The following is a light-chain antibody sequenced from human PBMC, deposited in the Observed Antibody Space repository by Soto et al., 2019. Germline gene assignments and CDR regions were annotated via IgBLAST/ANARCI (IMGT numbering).Light chain of an antibody. CDR1: QTISSY. CDR3: QQSHSIPYT. CDR2: AAS. V-gene: IGKV1-39*01. Sequence: DIQMTQSPSSLSASVGDRVTITCRARQTISSYLNWYQQKPGKAPKLLIYAASSLQSGVPSRFSSSGSGTDFTLTISSLQPEDFANYYCQQSHSIPYTFGQGTKLEIK. J-gene: IGKJ2*01.